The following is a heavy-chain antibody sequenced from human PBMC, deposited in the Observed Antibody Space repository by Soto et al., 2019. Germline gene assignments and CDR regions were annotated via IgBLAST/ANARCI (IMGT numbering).Heavy chain of an antibody. V-gene: IGHV4-59*01. CDR2: IYYSGST. CDR3: ASAKYSRSFDY. CDR1: GGSISSYY. Sequence: SETLSLTCTVSGGSISSYYWSWIRQPPGRGLEWIGYIYYSGSTNYNPSLKSRVTISVDTSKNQFSLKLSSVTAADTAVYYCASAKYSRSFDYWGQGTLVTVS. D-gene: IGHD6-6*01. J-gene: IGHJ4*02.